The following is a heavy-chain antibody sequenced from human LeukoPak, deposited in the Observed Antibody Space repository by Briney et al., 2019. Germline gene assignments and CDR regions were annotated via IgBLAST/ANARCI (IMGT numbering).Heavy chain of an antibody. V-gene: IGHV4-4*07. CDR3: ARRIPGSNYFDY. J-gene: IGHJ4*02. D-gene: IGHD3-10*01. Sequence: PSETLSLTCSLSGGSINGYYCNWIRQPAGKALEWIGRIYTSGSTNYNPSLKSRVTISVDTSKNQFSLKLSSVTAADTAVYYCARRIPGSNYFDYWGQGTLVTVSS. CDR1: GGSINGYY. CDR2: IYTSGST.